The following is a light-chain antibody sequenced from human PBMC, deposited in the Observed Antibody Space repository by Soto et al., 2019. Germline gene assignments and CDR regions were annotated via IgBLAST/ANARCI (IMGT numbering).Light chain of an antibody. CDR3: QQSYSFPRT. CDR2: AAS. CDR1: ESIISY. V-gene: IGKV1-39*01. J-gene: IGKJ1*01. Sequence: DIQMTQSPSSLSACIGDRVTITCRASESIISYLNWYQQKPGKAPKVLIFAASNLQSGVPSRFSGSGSGTDFTLTISSLQPEDFATYYCQQSYSFPRTFGQGTKVEIK.